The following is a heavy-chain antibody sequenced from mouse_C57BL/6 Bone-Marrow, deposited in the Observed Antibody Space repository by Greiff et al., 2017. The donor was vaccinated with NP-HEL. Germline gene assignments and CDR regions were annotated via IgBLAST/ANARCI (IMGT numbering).Heavy chain of an antibody. CDR3: TTTYYSKEFAY. Sequence: SGAELVRPGASVKLSCTASGFNIKDDYMHWVKQRPEQGLEWIGWIDPENGDTEYASKFQGKATITADTSSNTAYLQLSSLTSEDTAVYYCTTTYYSKEFAYWGQGTLVTVSA. D-gene: IGHD2-5*01. CDR2: IDPENGDT. CDR1: GFNIKDDY. V-gene: IGHV14-4*01. J-gene: IGHJ3*01.